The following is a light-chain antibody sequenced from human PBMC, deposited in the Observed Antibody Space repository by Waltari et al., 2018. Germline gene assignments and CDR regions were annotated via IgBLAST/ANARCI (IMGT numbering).Light chain of an antibody. V-gene: IGKV3-15*01. CDR2: GAS. CDR1: PNNGNH. J-gene: IGKJ2*01. Sequence: EIVMTQSPDPLSVSPGERATLPCRASPNNGNHLAWYQQKPGQAPRLLIYGASSTAIGIPDRFRGSGSGTEFTLTISSLQAEDFAVYLCHQYNSWPPYTFGQGTKLEIK. CDR3: HQYNSWPPYT.